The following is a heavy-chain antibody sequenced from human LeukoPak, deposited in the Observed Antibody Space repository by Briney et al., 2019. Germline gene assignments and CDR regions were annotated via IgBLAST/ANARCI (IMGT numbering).Heavy chain of an antibody. CDR2: IYYSGST. J-gene: IGHJ4*02. D-gene: IGHD3-22*01. V-gene: IGHV4-39*07. CDR3: ARDATLQPWLF. Sequence: SETLSLTCTVSGGSISSYYWTWIRQPPGKGLEWIGSIYYSGSTYYNPSLKSRVTISLDTSKNQFSLRLSSVTAADTAMYYCARDATLQPWLFWGQGTLVTVSS. CDR1: GGSISSYY.